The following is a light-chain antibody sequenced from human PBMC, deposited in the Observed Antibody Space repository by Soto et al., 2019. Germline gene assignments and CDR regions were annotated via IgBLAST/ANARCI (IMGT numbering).Light chain of an antibody. CDR2: EVS. Sequence: QSVLTQPASVSGSPGQSITISCTGTSSHVGTYNLVSWYQQYSGKAPKLMIYEVSKRPSGVSNRFSGSKSGNTASLTISGLQAEDEADYYCCSYAGTNTYVLGTGTKGTVL. CDR1: SSHVGTYNL. CDR3: CSYAGTNTYV. V-gene: IGLV2-23*02. J-gene: IGLJ1*01.